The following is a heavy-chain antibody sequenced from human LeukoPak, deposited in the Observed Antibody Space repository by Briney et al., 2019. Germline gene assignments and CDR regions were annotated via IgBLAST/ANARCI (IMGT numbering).Heavy chain of an antibody. V-gene: IGHV3-23*01. D-gene: IGHD4-17*01. Sequence: GGSLRLSCAASGFTFNNYAMNWVRQAPGKGLEWVSSISGGGETTYYADSAKGRFTISRDNSQNTLYLQMNSLRAEDTAVYYCARDYADYVGYFFFDFWGQGTLVTVSS. CDR2: ISGGGETT. CDR1: GFTFNNYA. CDR3: ARDYADYVGYFFFDF. J-gene: IGHJ5*01.